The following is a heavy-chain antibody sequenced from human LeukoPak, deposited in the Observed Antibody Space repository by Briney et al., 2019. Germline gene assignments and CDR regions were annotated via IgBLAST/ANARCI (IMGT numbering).Heavy chain of an antibody. CDR2: IYYSGST. J-gene: IGHJ4*02. Sequence: SETLSLTCTVSGGSISSYYWSWIRQPPGKGLEWIGYIYYSGSTNYNPSLKSRVTISVDTSKNQFSLKLSSVTAADTAVYYCARLGGDSSSHDYWGQGTLVTVSS. CDR1: GGSISSYY. D-gene: IGHD6-13*01. V-gene: IGHV4-59*08. CDR3: ARLGGDSSSHDY.